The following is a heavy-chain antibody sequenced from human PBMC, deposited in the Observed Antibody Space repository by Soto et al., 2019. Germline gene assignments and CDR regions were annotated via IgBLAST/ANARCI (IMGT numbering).Heavy chain of an antibody. D-gene: IGHD3-10*01. J-gene: IGHJ4*02. CDR3: AKGVLLLWFGELFG. V-gene: IGHV3-23*01. CDR2: ISGSGGST. Sequence: GGSLRLSCAASGFTFSSYAMSWVRQAPGKGLEWVSAISGSGGSTYYADSVKGRFTIPRDNSKNTLYLQMNSLRAEDTAVYYCAKGVLLLWFGELFGWGQGTLVTVSS. CDR1: GFTFSSYA.